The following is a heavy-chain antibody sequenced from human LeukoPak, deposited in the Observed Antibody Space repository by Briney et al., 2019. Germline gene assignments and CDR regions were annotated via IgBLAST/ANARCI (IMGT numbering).Heavy chain of an antibody. J-gene: IGHJ3*02. CDR2: INPNSGGT. Sequence: ASVKVSCTASGYXFTDYYMHWVRQAPGQGLEWMGWINPNSGGTNYAQKFQGRVTMTRDTSISTAYMELSRLRSDDTAVYYCARDWVTTDAFDIWGQGTMVTVSS. D-gene: IGHD4-17*01. V-gene: IGHV1-2*02. CDR3: ARDWVTTDAFDI. CDR1: GYXFTDYY.